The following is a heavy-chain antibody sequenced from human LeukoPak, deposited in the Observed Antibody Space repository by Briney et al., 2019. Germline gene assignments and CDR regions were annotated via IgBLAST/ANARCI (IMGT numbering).Heavy chain of an antibody. CDR2: IYYSGST. Sequence: PSETLSLTCTVSGGSISSSSYYWGWIRQPPGKGLEWIGSIYYSGSTYYNPSLKSRVTISVDTSKNQFSLKLSSVTAADTAVYYCARRTEIGYFDYWGQGTLVTVSS. J-gene: IGHJ4*02. D-gene: IGHD3-22*01. CDR1: GGSISSSSYY. V-gene: IGHV4-39*01. CDR3: ARRTEIGYFDY.